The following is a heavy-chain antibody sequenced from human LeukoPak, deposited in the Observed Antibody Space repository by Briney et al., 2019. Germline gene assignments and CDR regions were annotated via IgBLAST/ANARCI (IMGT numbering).Heavy chain of an antibody. V-gene: IGHV3-74*01. CDR3: ASQIQLWYSHNWFDP. Sequence: GGSLRLSCAASGFTFSSYWTHWVRQAPGKGLVWVSRINSDGSSTSYADSVKGRFTISRDNAKNTLYLQMNSLRAEDTAVYYCASQIQLWYSHNWFDPWGQGTLVTVSS. CDR1: GFTFSSYW. J-gene: IGHJ5*02. CDR2: INSDGSST. D-gene: IGHD5-18*01.